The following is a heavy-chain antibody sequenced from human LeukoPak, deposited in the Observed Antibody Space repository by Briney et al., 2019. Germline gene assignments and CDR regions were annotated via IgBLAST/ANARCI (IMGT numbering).Heavy chain of an antibody. J-gene: IGHJ4*02. D-gene: IGHD3-10*01. V-gene: IGHV1-3*01. CDR1: GYTFTSYA. Sequence: ASVKVSCKASGYTFTSYAMQWVRQAPGQRLEWMGWINAGNGNTKYSQKFQGRVTITRDTSASTAYMELSSLRSEDTAVYYCARAPPGEVAFYYWGQGTLVTVSS. CDR2: INAGNGNT. CDR3: ARAPPGEVAFYY.